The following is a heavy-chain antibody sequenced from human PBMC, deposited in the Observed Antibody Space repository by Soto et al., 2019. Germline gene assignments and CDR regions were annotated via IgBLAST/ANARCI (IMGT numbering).Heavy chain of an antibody. CDR1: GGTFSSYA. D-gene: IGHD2-2*02. J-gene: IGHJ6*02. V-gene: IGHV1-69*13. CDR3: ARYANCSSTSCYRPSYYYYGMDV. CDR2: IIPIFGTA. Sequence: SVNVSCKASGGTFSSYAISWVRQAPGQGLEWMGWIIPIFGTANYAQKFQGRVTITADESTSTAYMELSSLRSEDTAVYYCARYANCSSTSCYRPSYYYYGMDVWGQGTTVTVSS.